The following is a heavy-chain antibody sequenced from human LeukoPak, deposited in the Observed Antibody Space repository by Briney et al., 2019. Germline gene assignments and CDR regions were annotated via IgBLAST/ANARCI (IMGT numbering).Heavy chain of an antibody. CDR3: ARESAVVNYAFDI. V-gene: IGHV3-53*01. Sequence: PGGSLRLSCAASGFTVSSNYMSWVRQAPGKGLEWVSVIYSGGSTYYADSVKGRFTISRDNSKNTLFLQMNSLRAEDTAVYYCARESAVVNYAFDIWGQGTMVTVSS. D-gene: IGHD4-23*01. CDR1: GFTVSSNY. CDR2: IYSGGST. J-gene: IGHJ3*02.